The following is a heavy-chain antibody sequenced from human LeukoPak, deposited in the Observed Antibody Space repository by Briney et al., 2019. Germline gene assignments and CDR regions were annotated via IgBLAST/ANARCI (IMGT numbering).Heavy chain of an antibody. CDR1: GDSLTGHF. D-gene: IGHD5-24*01. V-gene: IGHV4-59*08. CDR2: VFHSGTT. CDR3: ARRMATVTDAFDI. J-gene: IGHJ3*02. Sequence: SETLSLTCNVSGDSLTGHFWSWIRQTPGKGLEWIGYVFHSGTTNYSPSLKSRVTISLDTSKKQFYLRLASVTAADTALYYCARRMATVTDAFDIWGRGTMVSVSS.